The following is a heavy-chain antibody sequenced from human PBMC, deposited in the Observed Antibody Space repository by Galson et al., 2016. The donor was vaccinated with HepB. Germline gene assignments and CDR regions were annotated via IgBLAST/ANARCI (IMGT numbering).Heavy chain of an antibody. CDR3: ASAGGERGYDYYSGMDV. CDR1: GGSVGNNGFY. Sequence: TLSLTCTVSGGSVGNNGFYWSWIRQRPGKGLEWIGYSHYSGSTYHQPSLRRRVTISLDSSKNQFSLKLTSVTAADTAVYYCASAGGERGYDYYSGMDVWGQGTSVTVSS. J-gene: IGHJ6*02. D-gene: IGHD3-16*01. V-gene: IGHV4-31*03. CDR2: SHYSGST.